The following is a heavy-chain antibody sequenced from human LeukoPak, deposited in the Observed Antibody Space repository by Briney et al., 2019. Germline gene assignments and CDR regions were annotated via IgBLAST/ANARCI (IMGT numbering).Heavy chain of an antibody. D-gene: IGHD5-18*01. CDR3: ARDRRYTHYYYMDV. V-gene: IGHV3-30-3*01. J-gene: IGHJ6*03. Sequence: GRSLRLSCAASGFIFSTYAMHWVRQAPGKGLEWVAVISYDGVNKDYADSVNDRFTISRANSENRLYLQMNSLRVEDTAVYYCARDRRYTHYYYMDVWGKGTTVTVSS. CDR2: ISYDGVNK. CDR1: GFIFSTYA.